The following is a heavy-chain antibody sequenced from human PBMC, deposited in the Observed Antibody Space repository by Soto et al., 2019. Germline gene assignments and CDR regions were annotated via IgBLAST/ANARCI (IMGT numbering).Heavy chain of an antibody. CDR1: GFTFSSYA. V-gene: IGHV3-64D*08. CDR3: VKVSSGYSYGARLDY. CDR2: ISSNGGST. Sequence: GGSLRLSCSSSGFTFSSYAMHLVRQAPGKGLEYVSAISSNGGSTYYADSVKGRFTISRDNSKNTLYLQMSSLRAEDTAVYYCVKVSSGYSYGARLDYWGQGTLVTVSS. D-gene: IGHD5-18*01. J-gene: IGHJ4*02.